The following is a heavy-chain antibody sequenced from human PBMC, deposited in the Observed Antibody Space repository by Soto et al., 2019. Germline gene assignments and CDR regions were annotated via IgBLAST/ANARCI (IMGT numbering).Heavy chain of an antibody. V-gene: IGHV4-31*03. J-gene: IGHJ5*02. Sequence: PSETLSLTCTVSCGSISSGGYYWSWIRQHPGKGLEWIGYIYYSGSTYYNPSLKSRVTISVDTSKNQFSLKLSSVTAADTAVYYCASPKIAFYNWFDPWGQGTLVTVSS. CDR3: ASPKIAFYNWFDP. CDR2: IYYSGST. D-gene: IGHD3-3*02. CDR1: CGSISSGGYY.